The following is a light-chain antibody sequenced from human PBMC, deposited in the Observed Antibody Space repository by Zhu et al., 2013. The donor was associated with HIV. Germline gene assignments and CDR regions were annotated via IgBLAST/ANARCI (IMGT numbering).Light chain of an antibody. CDR3: QQYYSTPLT. Sequence: DIVMTQSPDSLAVSLGERATLSCKSSQRVSHSSNDKNYLAWYQQKPGQPPKLLIYWASTRESGVPDRFSGSGSGTDFTLTISSLQAEDVAAYYCQQYYSTPLTFGLGPKWISN. CDR2: WAS. CDR1: QRVSHSSNDKNY. J-gene: IGKJ3*01. V-gene: IGKV4-1*01.